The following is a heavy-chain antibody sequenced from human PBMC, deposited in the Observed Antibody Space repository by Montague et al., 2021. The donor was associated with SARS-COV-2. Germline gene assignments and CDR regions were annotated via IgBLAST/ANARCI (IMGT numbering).Heavy chain of an antibody. V-gene: IGHV4-34*01. CDR1: SGSFSDYY. J-gene: IGHJ3*01. Sequence: SETLSLTCAVYSGSFSDYYWTWIRQPPGKGLEWIGEINHTGSATYNPSLKSRVTLSVDTSKNQFSLKLQSVTAADTAVYYCARGQVTIFGMLIFVPAAVHLDGWGQGTSVTVSS. CDR2: INHTGSA. CDR3: ARGQVTIFGMLIFVPAAVHLDG. D-gene: IGHD3-3*01.